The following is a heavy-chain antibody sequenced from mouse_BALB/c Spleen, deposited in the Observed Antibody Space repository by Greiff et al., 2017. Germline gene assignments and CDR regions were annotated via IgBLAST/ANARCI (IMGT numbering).Heavy chain of an antibody. D-gene: IGHD2-2*01. Sequence: EVQLVESGGGLVQPGGSRKLSCAASGFTFSSFGMHWVRQAPEKGLEWVAYISSGSSTIYYADTVKGRFTISRDNPKNTLFLQMTSLRSEDTAMYYCARENYGYDDAMDYWGQGTSVTVSS. CDR1: GFTFSSFG. CDR2: ISSGSSTI. V-gene: IGHV5-17*02. CDR3: ARENYGYDDAMDY. J-gene: IGHJ4*01.